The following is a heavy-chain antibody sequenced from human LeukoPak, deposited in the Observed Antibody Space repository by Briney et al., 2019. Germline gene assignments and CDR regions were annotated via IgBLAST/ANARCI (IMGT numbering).Heavy chain of an antibody. CDR1: GFTVSSNY. CDR3: ARDYGDLENWFDP. J-gene: IGHJ5*02. CDR2: IYSGGST. V-gene: IGHV3-53*01. D-gene: IGHD4-17*01. Sequence: GGSLRLSCAASGFTVSSNYMSWVRQAPGKGLEWVSVIYSGGSTYYADSVKGRFTISRDNSKNTLYLQMNSLRAEDTAVYYCARDYGDLENWFDPWGQGTLVTVSS.